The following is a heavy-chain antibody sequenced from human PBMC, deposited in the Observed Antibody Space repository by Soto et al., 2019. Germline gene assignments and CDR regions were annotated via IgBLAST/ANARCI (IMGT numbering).Heavy chain of an antibody. CDR1: GXTLSSYS. D-gene: IGHD3-3*01. J-gene: IGHJ4*02. CDR2: ISSSSNTI. V-gene: IGHV3-48*02. CDR3: ARRTMTLDY. Sequence: GSLRLSCAASGXTLSSYSMNWVRQAPGKGLEWVSYISSSSNTIYYADSVKGRFTISRDNAKNSLSMQMNSMRDEDTAVYYCARRTMTLDYWGQGTLVTVSS.